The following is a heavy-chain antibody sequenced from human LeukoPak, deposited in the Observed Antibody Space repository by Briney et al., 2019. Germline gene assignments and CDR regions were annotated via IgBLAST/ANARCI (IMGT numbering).Heavy chain of an antibody. CDR3: ARDADPLYYYDSSGYLDY. J-gene: IGHJ4*02. CDR1: GFTFSSYW. Sequence: GGSLRLSCAASGFTFSSYWMSWVRQAPGKGLEWVANIKQDGSEKYYVDSVKGRFTISRDNAKNSLYLQMNSLRAEVTAVYYCARDADPLYYYDSSGYLDYWGQGTLVTVSS. D-gene: IGHD3-22*01. CDR2: IKQDGSEK. V-gene: IGHV3-7*01.